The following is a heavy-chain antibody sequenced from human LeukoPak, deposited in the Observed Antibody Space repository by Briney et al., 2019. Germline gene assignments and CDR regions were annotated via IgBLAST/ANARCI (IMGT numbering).Heavy chain of an antibody. D-gene: IGHD3-22*01. CDR2: ISSSGSAI. CDR1: GFTFSSYE. V-gene: IGHV3-48*03. J-gene: IGHJ3*02. Sequence: GGSLRLSCAVSGFTFSSYEMNWVRQAPGKGLEWVSYISSSGSAIYYADSVKGRFTISRDNAKNSLYLQMNSLRAEDTAVYPCAAGVVVVNAFDIWGQGTMVTVSS. CDR3: AAGVVVVNAFDI.